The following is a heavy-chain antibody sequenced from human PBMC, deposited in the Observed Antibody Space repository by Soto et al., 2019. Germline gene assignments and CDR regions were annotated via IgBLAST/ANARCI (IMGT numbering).Heavy chain of an antibody. V-gene: IGHV3-48*02. Sequence: EVQLVESGGGLVQPGGSLRLSCAASGITFSSRSMNWVRQAPGKGLEWVSYISSSSSTIYYADSVKGRFTISRDNAKNSLYLQMNSLRDKDTGVYYCARGELDRTIDYWGQGTLVTVSS. J-gene: IGHJ4*02. D-gene: IGHD1-1*01. CDR2: ISSSSSTI. CDR3: ARGELDRTIDY. CDR1: GITFSSRS.